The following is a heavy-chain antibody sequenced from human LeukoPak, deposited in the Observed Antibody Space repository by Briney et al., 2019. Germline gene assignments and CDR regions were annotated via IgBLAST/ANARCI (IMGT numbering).Heavy chain of an antibody. CDR1: GGSISSYY. V-gene: IGHV4-59*12. CDR2: IYYSGST. J-gene: IGHJ4*02. Sequence: SETLSLTCTVSGGSISSYYWSWIRQPPGKGLEWIGYIYYSGSTNYNPSLKSRVTISVDTSKNQFSLKLSSVTAADTAVYYCARGRGGFGSYYFDCWGQGTLVTVSS. CDR3: ARGRGGFGSYYFDC. D-gene: IGHD1-26*01.